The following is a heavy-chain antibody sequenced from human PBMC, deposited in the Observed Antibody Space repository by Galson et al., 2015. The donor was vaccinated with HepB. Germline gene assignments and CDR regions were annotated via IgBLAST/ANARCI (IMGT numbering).Heavy chain of an antibody. D-gene: IGHD3-3*01. Sequence: SLRLSCAASKFTFSNAWMNWVRQAPGKGLEWVGRIKSKTDGGTTDYAAPVKGRFSISRDDSKNMLYLHMSSLKTEDTAVYYCTTLSSYYDFWSGSSAYYYMDVWGKGTTVTVSS. J-gene: IGHJ6*03. V-gene: IGHV3-15*01. CDR2: IKSKTDGGTT. CDR3: TTLSSYYDFWSGSSAYYYMDV. CDR1: KFTFSNAW.